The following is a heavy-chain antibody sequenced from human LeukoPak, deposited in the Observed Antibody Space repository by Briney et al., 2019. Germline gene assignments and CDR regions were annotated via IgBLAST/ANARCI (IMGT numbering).Heavy chain of an antibody. D-gene: IGHD2-15*01. CDR3: ARRRGYCSGRSCRVLDY. V-gene: IGHV4-38-2*01. CDR2: IYHSGST. CDR1: GYSISSGYY. Sequence: PSENLSLTCAVSGYSISSGYYWGWIRQPPGKGLEWIGSIYHSGSTYYNPSLKSRVTISVDTSKNQFSLKLSSVTASDTAVDYCARRRGYCSGRSCRVLDYCGQGTLVTVSS. J-gene: IGHJ4*02.